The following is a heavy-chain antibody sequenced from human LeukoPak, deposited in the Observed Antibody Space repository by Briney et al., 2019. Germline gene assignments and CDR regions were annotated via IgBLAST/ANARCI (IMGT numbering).Heavy chain of an antibody. CDR3: AREGGKGYNYGDAFDI. V-gene: IGHV3-48*04. CDR1: GFTFSSYG. CDR2: ISRSGSTI. J-gene: IGHJ3*02. D-gene: IGHD5-18*01. Sequence: GGSLRLSCAASGFTFSSYGMSWVRQAPGKGLEWISYISRSGSTIYYADSVKGRFTMSRDNAKNSLYLQMNSLRAEDTAVYYCAREGGKGYNYGDAFDIWGQGTMVTVSS.